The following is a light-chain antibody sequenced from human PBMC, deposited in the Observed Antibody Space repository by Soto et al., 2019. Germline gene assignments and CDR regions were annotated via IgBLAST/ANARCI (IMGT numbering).Light chain of an antibody. CDR2: GAS. J-gene: IGKJ4*01. Sequence: EIVMTQSPATLCVSPGERATLSCRASERVSSSLACYQHKPGQIPRLLSYGASTRATNIAARFSGSGSGTEFTLTISSLQSEVFAVYCCQQYRNWPLTFGGGTKVEI. CDR3: QQYRNWPLT. CDR1: ERVSSS. V-gene: IGKV3-15*01.